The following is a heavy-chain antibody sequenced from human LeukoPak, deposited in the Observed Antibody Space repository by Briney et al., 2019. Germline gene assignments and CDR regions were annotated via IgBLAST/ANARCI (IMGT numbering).Heavy chain of an antibody. CDR2: VYYSGTT. V-gene: IGHV4-39*07. Sequence: SETLSLTCSVSGGSISLSYYYWGWIRQPPGKALEWIGSVYYSGTTSYNPSLKSRVTISVDMSKNHFSLRLSSVIAADTAMYYCARGTLYSGWSYYFDYRGQGSQVTVSS. J-gene: IGHJ4*02. CDR3: ARGTLYSGWSYYFDY. D-gene: IGHD6-19*01. CDR1: GGSISLSYYY.